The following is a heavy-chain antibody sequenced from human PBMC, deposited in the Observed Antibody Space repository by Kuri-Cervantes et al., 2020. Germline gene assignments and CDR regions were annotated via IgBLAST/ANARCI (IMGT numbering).Heavy chain of an antibody. Sequence: GGSLRLSCAASGFTFDDYAMHWVRQAPGKGLECVSLISWDGGSTYYADSVKGRFTISRDNSKNSLCLQMNSLRAEDTALYYCAKDALTYYDILTGPVIGQDWYGMDVWGQGTTVTVSS. CDR1: GFTFDDYA. D-gene: IGHD3-9*01. V-gene: IGHV3-43D*04. CDR3: AKDALTYYDILTGPVIGQDWYGMDV. CDR2: ISWDGGST. J-gene: IGHJ6*02.